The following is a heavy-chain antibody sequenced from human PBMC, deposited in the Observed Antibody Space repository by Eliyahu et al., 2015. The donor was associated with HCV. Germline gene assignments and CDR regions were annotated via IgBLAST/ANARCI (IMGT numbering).Heavy chain of an antibody. CDR2: ISSSGGTI. D-gene: IGHD6-19*01. Sequence: VQLLESXGGLVQAGGPLRLSCAVSGXTFSSYEMNWVXQAPGKGXEWVSYISSSGGTIXXADSVKGRFTISRDNAKNSLYLQXNSLRAEDTAVYYCVRGLYTSGWYGSDYWGQGTLVTVSS. J-gene: IGHJ4*02. V-gene: IGHV3-48*03. CDR1: GXTFSSYE. CDR3: VRGLYTSGWYGSDY.